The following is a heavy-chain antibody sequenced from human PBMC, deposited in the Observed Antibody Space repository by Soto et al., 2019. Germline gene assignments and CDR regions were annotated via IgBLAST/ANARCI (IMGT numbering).Heavy chain of an antibody. CDR2: IDWDDDK. CDR3: ARGYSGSYYTLYYYYGMDV. V-gene: IGHV2-70*01. J-gene: IGHJ6*02. D-gene: IGHD1-26*01. CDR1: GFSLSTSGMC. Sequence: SGPTLVNPTQTLTLTCTFSGFSLSTSGMCVSWIRQPPGKALEWLALIDWDDDKYYSTSLKTRLTTSKDTSKNQVVLTMTNMDPVDTATYYCARGYSGSYYTLYYYYGMDVWGQGTTVTVSS.